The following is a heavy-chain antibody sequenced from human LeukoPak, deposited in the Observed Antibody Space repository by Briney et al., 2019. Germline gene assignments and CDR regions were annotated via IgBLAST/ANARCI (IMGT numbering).Heavy chain of an antibody. D-gene: IGHD6-19*01. CDR2: ISYDGTQK. Sequence: PGRSLRLSCEASGFTFSSYAINWVRQAPGEGLERVAVISYDGTQKYYADSVKGRFTITRDNSKNILELQMNSLRAEDTAVYYCVRERLRYFDSWGEGTLVTVSS. J-gene: IGHJ4*02. V-gene: IGHV3-30*04. CDR3: VRERLRYFDS. CDR1: GFTFSSYA.